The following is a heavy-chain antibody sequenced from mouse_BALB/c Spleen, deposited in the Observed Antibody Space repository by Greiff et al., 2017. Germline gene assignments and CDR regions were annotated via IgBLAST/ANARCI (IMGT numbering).Heavy chain of an antibody. J-gene: IGHJ1*01. CDR1: GDSITSGY. CDR2: ISYSGST. V-gene: IGHV3-8*02. CDR3: ARWGDYGYWYFDV. Sequence: EVKLMESGPSLVKPSQTLSLTCSVTGDSITSGYWNWIRKFPGNKLEYMGYISYSGSTYYNPSLKSRISITRDTSKNQYYLQLNSVTTEDTATYYCARWGDYGYWYFDVWGAGTTVTVSS. D-gene: IGHD1-1*01.